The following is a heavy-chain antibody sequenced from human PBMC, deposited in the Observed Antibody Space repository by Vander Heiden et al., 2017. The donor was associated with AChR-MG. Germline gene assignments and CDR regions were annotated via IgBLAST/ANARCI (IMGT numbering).Heavy chain of an antibody. CDR3: AADSRGWLDP. CDR2: IAISNT. J-gene: IGHJ5*02. Sequence: QVQLVQSGPEVKKPGPSVKVSCKASAFTFSNTAVQWVRQVRGQPLEWIGWIAISNTNYAQKFQEKVSITWDMSTSTAYMELNSLKSEDTAVYYCAADSRGWLDPWGQGTQVTVSS. CDR1: AFTFSNTA. V-gene: IGHV1-58*01.